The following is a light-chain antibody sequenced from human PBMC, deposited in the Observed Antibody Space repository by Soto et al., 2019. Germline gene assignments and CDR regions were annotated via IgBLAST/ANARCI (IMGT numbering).Light chain of an antibody. V-gene: IGKV3-15*01. CDR2: GAS. J-gene: IGKJ5*01. CDR3: QQYGSSLIT. CDR1: QSVSSN. Sequence: EIVLTHSPATLSVSPCDRATLSCRASQSVSSNLAWYQQKPGQAPRLLIYGASTRATGIPARFSGSGSGTEFTLTISRLEPEDFAVYYCQQYGSSLITFGQGTRLEIK.